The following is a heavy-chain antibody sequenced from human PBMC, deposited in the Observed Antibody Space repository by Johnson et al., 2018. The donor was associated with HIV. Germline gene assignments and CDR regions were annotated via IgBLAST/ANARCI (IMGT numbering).Heavy chain of an antibody. V-gene: IGHV3-33*01. D-gene: IGHD1-26*01. Sequence: QVQLVESGGGVVQPGRSLRLSCAASGFTFSSYGMHWVRQAPGKGLEWVAFIRYDGSNKYYADSVKGRFSISRDNSKNTLYLQMNSLRAEDTAVYYCARVEWELGAFDIWGQGTLVTVSS. J-gene: IGHJ3*02. CDR2: IRYDGSNK. CDR1: GFTFSSYG. CDR3: ARVEWELGAFDI.